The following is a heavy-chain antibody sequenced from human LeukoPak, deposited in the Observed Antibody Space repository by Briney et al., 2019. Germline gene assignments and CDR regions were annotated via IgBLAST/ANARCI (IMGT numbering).Heavy chain of an antibody. CDR2: IVVGSGNT. CDR3: AAVPNANAWYWDDAFDI. V-gene: IGHV1-58*01. CDR1: GFTFTTSA. D-gene: IGHD2-8*02. J-gene: IGHJ3*02. Sequence: SVKVSFKASGFTFTTSAVQWVRQARGQCREWIGRIVVGSGNTDHAQKFQGRLTITRDISTSTAYMELSSLTSDDTAVYYCAAVPNANAWYWDDAFDIWGQGTMVTVSS.